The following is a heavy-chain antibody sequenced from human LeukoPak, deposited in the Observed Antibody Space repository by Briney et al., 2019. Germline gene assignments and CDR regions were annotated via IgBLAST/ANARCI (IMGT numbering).Heavy chain of an antibody. CDR2: LSGSGGST. J-gene: IGHJ4*02. CDR3: AKRGVVIRVILVGFHKEAYYFDS. Sequence: GGSLRLSCAVSGVTLSNYGMSWVRQAPGKGLEWVAGLSGSGGSTYYADSVKGRFTISRDNPKNTLYLQMNSLRAEDTAVYFCAKRGVVIRVILVGFHKEAYYFDSWGQGALVTVSS. D-gene: IGHD3-22*01. V-gene: IGHV3-23*01. CDR1: GVTLSNYG.